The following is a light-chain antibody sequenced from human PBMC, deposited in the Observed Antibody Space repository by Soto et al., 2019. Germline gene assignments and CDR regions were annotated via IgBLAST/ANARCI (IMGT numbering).Light chain of an antibody. Sequence: EIVLTQSPGALSLSPGERATLSCRASQSVSSSYSAWYQQKPGQAPRLLIYGASSRATGIPDRFSGSGSGTDFTLTISRLEPEDFAMYYCQQYGNSPPWTFGQGTKVDIK. CDR1: QSVSSSY. J-gene: IGKJ1*01. V-gene: IGKV3-20*01. CDR2: GAS. CDR3: QQYGNSPPWT.